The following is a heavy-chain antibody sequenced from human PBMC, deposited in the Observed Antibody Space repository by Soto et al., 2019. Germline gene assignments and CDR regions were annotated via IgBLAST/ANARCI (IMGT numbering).Heavy chain of an antibody. Sequence: EVQVVESGGGLVKPGGSLRLSCAASGFGFTNSWMNWVRQAPGKGLEWVGRIKSKNDGGTTDYAAPVQGRFTISRDDSTPTIYLQMNSLKTEDTSVYYCTSAGQYCTSTTCKAYWGQGTPVTVSS. V-gene: IGHV3-15*07. J-gene: IGHJ4*02. CDR2: IKSKNDGGTT. CDR3: TSAGQYCTSTTCKAY. D-gene: IGHD2-2*01. CDR1: GFGFTNSW.